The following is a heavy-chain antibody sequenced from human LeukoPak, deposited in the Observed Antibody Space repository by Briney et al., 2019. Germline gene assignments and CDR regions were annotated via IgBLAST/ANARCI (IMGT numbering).Heavy chain of an antibody. CDR2: ISPTGSTT. D-gene: IGHD6-13*01. CDR3: ARGPSSNWSGLDF. CDR1: GFAFSGHW. J-gene: IGHJ4*02. V-gene: IGHV3-74*01. Sequence: GGSLRLSCAASGFAFSGHWMHWARQLPGKGLVWVSRISPTGSTTSYADSVKGRFTVSRDNAKNTLYLQVNNLRAEDTAVYYCARGPSSNWSGLDFWGQGTLLTVSS.